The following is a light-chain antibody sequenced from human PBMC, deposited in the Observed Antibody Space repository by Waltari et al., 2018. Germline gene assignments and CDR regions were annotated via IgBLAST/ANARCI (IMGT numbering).Light chain of an antibody. CDR3: CSYAGGYSVG. V-gene: IGLV2-11*01. CDR1: SSDVGGFDF. Sequence: QSALTQPRSVAGSPGQSVTISCTGTSSDVGGFDFVSWYQHHPGKAPKLLICDVLTRPAGVPDGFAGSKSGNTASLTISGLQADDEADYYCCSYAGGYSVGFGGGTTLTVL. CDR2: DVL. J-gene: IGLJ2*01.